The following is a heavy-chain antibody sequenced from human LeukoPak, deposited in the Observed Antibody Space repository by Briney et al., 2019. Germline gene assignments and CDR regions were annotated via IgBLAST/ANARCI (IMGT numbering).Heavy chain of an antibody. D-gene: IGHD2-2*01. Sequence: ASVNVSCKASVYTFTNYGISWVRQAPGQGLAWMGWISAYNGNTNYAQKLQGRVTMTTDTSTSTAYMELRSLRSDDTAVYYCARELDCSSTSCTPTSLGFDYWGQGTLVTVSS. V-gene: IGHV1-18*01. CDR2: ISAYNGNT. CDR3: ARELDCSSTSCTPTSLGFDY. J-gene: IGHJ4*02. CDR1: VYTFTNYG.